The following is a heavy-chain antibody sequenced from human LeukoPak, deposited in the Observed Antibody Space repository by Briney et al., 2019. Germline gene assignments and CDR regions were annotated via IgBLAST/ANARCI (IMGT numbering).Heavy chain of an antibody. D-gene: IGHD6-13*01. CDR3: AKDIGYSSSWYSAFDI. CDR1: GFTFDDYA. J-gene: IGHJ3*02. CDR2: ISWNSGSI. V-gene: IGHV3-9*03. Sequence: GRSLRLSCAASGFTFDDYAMHWVRQAPGKGLEWVSGISWNSGSIGYADSVKGRFTISRDNAKNSLYLQMNSLRAEDMALYYCAKDIGYSSSWYSAFDIWGQGTMVTVSS.